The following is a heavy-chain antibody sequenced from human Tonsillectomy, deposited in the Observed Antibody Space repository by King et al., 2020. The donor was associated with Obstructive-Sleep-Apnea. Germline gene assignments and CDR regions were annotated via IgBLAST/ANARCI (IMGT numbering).Heavy chain of an antibody. CDR2: ISFDKINK. V-gene: IGHV3-30*04. J-gene: IGHJ6*02. Sequence: VQLVESGGSVVQPGRSLRISCVGSGWTLSGYSLHWVRQAPGMGLEWVALISFDKINKYYADSVKGRFTISRDNPKNTLFLQMNSLRPEDTAVYFCAREDQKLEDDYGLDVWGQGTTVTVSS. CDR3: AREDQKLEDDYGLDV. CDR1: GWTLSGYS. D-gene: IGHD1-1*01.